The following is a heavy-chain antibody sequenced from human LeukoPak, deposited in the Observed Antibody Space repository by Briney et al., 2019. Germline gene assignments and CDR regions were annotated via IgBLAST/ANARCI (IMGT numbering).Heavy chain of an antibody. J-gene: IGHJ6*02. V-gene: IGHV3-53*01. Sequence: GGSLRLSCAASGFTVSSNYMSWVRQAPGKGLEWVSVIYSGGSTYYADSVKGRFTISRDNSKNTLYLQMNSLRAEDTAVYYCARDDCYPGYGMDVWGQGTTVTVSS. CDR1: GFTVSSNY. CDR2: IYSGGST. D-gene: IGHD2-21*02. CDR3: ARDDCYPGYGMDV.